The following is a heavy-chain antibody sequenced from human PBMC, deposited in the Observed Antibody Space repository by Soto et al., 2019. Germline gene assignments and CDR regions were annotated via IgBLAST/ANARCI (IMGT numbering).Heavy chain of an antibody. Sequence: SETLSLTCFVSGDSITNGDYYWSWLRQPPGKDLEWIAYIYYNGITHYNPSLKSRATISLDPSKNHFSLNLTSVTAADTAVYSCARGIREGFDPWGQGTLVTVSS. CDR1: GDSITNGDYY. CDR2: IYYNGIT. D-gene: IGHD3-10*01. CDR3: ARGIREGFDP. J-gene: IGHJ5*02. V-gene: IGHV4-30-4*01.